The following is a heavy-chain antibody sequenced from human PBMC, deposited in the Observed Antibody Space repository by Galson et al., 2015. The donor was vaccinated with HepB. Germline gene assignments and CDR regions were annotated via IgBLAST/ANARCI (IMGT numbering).Heavy chain of an antibody. D-gene: IGHD3-22*01. V-gene: IGHV3-21*01. Sequence: SLRLSCAASGFTFSTYSMNWVRQAPGKGLEWVSSISSGSNYIYQADSVKGRFTISRDNAKNSLYLQMNSLRAEDTAVYYCARDRESFYYDSSGYCLFDYWGQGTLVTVSS. CDR3: ARDRESFYYDSSGYCLFDY. CDR2: ISSGSNYI. CDR1: GFTFSTYS. J-gene: IGHJ4*02.